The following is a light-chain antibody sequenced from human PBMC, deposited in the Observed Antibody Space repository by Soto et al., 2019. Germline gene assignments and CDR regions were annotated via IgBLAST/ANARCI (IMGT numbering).Light chain of an antibody. V-gene: IGLV2-23*01. CDR2: DGS. CDR3: CSYAGSSTWV. J-gene: IGLJ1*01. Sequence: QSVLTQPASVSGSPGQSITISCTGTSSDVGSYNLVSWYQQHPGKAPKLMIYDGSKRPSGVSNRFSGSKSGNTASLTISGLQAEDEADYYCCSYAGSSTWVFGTGTKLTVL. CDR1: SSDVGSYNL.